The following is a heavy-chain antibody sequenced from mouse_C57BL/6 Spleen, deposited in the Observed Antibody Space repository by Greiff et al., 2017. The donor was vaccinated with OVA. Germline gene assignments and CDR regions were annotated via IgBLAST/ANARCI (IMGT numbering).Heavy chain of an antibody. CDR2: IDPGSGNT. CDR1: GYTFTDYY. Sequence: VQLQQSGAELVRPGASVKLSCKASGYTFTDYYINWVKQRPGQGLEWIARIDPGSGNTYYNEKFKGKATLTAEKSSSTAYMQLSSLTSEDSAVYFCARSTVVASYYAMDYWGQGTSVTVSS. D-gene: IGHD1-1*01. J-gene: IGHJ4*01. V-gene: IGHV1-76*01. CDR3: ARSTVVASYYAMDY.